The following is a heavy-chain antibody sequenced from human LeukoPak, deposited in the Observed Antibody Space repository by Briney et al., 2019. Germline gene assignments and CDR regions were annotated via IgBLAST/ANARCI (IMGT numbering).Heavy chain of an antibody. Sequence: SETLSLTCTVSSGSISSYFWSWIRQPAGKGLEWIGRIYTSGSTNYNPSLKSRVTMSVDTSKNQFSLKLSSVTAADTAVYYCARHPRVEVADPGAPHIWGQGTMVTVSS. CDR3: ARHPRVEVADPGAPHI. V-gene: IGHV4-4*07. J-gene: IGHJ3*02. D-gene: IGHD6-19*01. CDR1: SGSISSYF. CDR2: IYTSGST.